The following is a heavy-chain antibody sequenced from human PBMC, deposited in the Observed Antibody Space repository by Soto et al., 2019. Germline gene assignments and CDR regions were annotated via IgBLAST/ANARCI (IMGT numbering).Heavy chain of an antibody. Sequence: GGSLRLSCAASGFTFSSYSMNWVRQAPGKGLEWVSYISSSSSTIYYADPVKGRFTISRDNAKNSLYLQMNSLRDEDTAVYYCARGTYYYDSSGYYRPNTIDYWGQGTLVTVSS. V-gene: IGHV3-48*02. CDR2: ISSSSSTI. D-gene: IGHD3-22*01. CDR1: GFTFSSYS. CDR3: ARGTYYYDSSGYYRPNTIDY. J-gene: IGHJ4*02.